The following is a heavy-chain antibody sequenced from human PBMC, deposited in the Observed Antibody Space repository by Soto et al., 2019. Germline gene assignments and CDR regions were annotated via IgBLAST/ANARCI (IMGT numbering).Heavy chain of an antibody. CDR1: GFTFSSYS. J-gene: IGHJ3*02. CDR2: ISSSSSTI. CDR3: ARAHHRRDQNAFDI. Sequence: EVQLVESGGGLVQPGGSLRLSCAASGFTFSSYSMNWVRQAPGKGLEWVSYISSSSSTIYYADSVKGRFTISRDNAKNSLYLQMNSLRAEDTAVYYCARAHHRRDQNAFDIWGQGTMVTVSS. V-gene: IGHV3-48*01.